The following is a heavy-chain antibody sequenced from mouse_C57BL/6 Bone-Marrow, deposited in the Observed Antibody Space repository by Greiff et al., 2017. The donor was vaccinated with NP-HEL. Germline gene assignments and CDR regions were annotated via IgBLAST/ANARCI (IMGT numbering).Heavy chain of an antibody. J-gene: IGHJ1*03. Sequence: QVTLKECGPGILQSSQTLSLTCSFSGFSLSTSGMGVSWLRQPSGKGLEWLAHIYWDDDKRYNPSLKSRLPISKDPSRNPDFLKITSVDNADTATYSCARRGVGYYYGSSPWYFDVWGTGTTVTVSS. CDR3: ARRGVGYYYGSSPWYFDV. D-gene: IGHD1-1*01. V-gene: IGHV8-12*01. CDR2: IYWDDDK. CDR1: GFSLSTSGMG.